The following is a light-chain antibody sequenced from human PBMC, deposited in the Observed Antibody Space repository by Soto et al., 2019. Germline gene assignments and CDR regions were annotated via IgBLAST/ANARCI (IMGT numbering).Light chain of an antibody. CDR2: EVS. J-gene: IGLJ2*01. V-gene: IGLV2-14*01. CDR3: SSYRSSSTPVV. CDR1: SSDVGGYNY. Sequence: QSALTQPASVSGSPGQSITISCTGTSSDVGGYNYVSWYQQHPGKAPKLMISEVSNRPSGVSNRFSGSKSGNTASLTISGRQAEEEADYYCSSYRSSSTPVVFGGWTKLTVL.